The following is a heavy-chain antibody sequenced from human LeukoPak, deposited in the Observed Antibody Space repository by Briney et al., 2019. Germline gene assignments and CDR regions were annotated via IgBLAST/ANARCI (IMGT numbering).Heavy chain of an antibody. CDR2: INWDGSET. J-gene: IGHJ4*02. CDR1: GFTFYEYG. D-gene: IGHD6-13*01. CDR3: ARLDIAASGE. Sequence: GGSLRLSCEASGFTFYEYGLCWVRQTPGKGLEWVSGINWDGSETAYADSVKGRFTISRDNARNSLYLHLNSLRAEDTAFYYCARLDIAASGEWGQGTLVTVSS. V-gene: IGHV3-20*04.